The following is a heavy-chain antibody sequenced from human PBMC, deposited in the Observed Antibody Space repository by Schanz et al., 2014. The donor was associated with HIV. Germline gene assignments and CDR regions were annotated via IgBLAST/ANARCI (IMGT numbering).Heavy chain of an antibody. CDR3: ASDLSVYSSSSSV. D-gene: IGHD6-13*01. CDR2: MSPNTGGT. J-gene: IGHJ6*02. V-gene: IGHV1-2*02. CDR1: GYTFTSYA. Sequence: QVQLVQSGAEVKKPGASVKVSCKASGYTFTSYAIHWVRQATGQGLEWMGWMSPNTGGTNFAQKFQGRVTMTRDTSISAVYMELSRLRSDDTAVYYCASDLSVYSSSSSVWGQGTTVTVSS.